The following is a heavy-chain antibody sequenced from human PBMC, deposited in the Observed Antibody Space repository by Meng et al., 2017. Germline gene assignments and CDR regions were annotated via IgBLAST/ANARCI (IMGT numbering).Heavy chain of an antibody. Sequence: QVQLVQAGAEVKKPGSPVKVSCKAVVGTFSSYAISWLRQAPGQGLEWMGGIIPIFGTANYAQKFQGRVTITADKSTSTAYMELSSLRSEDTAVYYCARDRDSSGWSYYFDYWGQGTLVTVSS. V-gene: IGHV1-69*06. D-gene: IGHD6-19*01. CDR2: IIPIFGTA. CDR1: VGTFSSYA. CDR3: ARDRDSSGWSYYFDY. J-gene: IGHJ4*02.